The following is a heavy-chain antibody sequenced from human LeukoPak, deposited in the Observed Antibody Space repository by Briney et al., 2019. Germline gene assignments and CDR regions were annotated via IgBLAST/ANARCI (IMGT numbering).Heavy chain of an antibody. V-gene: IGHV4-39*01. Sequence: GSLRLSCAASGFTFSNYGMSWVRQAPGKGLEWIGSVNYGGPTYYNPSLKSRVTISVDTSRNQFSLKLSSVTAADTSVYYCGRHDSGTYYRFDYWGQGSLVTVSS. CDR3: GRHDSGTYYRFDY. CDR2: VNYGGPT. CDR1: GFTFSNYG. J-gene: IGHJ4*02. D-gene: IGHD1-26*01.